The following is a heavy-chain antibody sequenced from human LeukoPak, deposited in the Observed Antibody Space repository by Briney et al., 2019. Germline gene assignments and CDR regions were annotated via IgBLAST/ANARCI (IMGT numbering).Heavy chain of an antibody. J-gene: IGHJ6*04. CDR1: GGSISSYY. Sequence: SETLSLTCTVSGGSISSYYWSWIRQPPGKGLEWIGYIYYSGSTNYNPSLKSRVTVSVDTSKNLFSLKLPSVTAADTAVYFCARGPPYAPGILDVWGKGTTVTISS. V-gene: IGHV4-59*08. CDR3: ARGPPYAPGILDV. D-gene: IGHD1-26*01. CDR2: IYYSGST.